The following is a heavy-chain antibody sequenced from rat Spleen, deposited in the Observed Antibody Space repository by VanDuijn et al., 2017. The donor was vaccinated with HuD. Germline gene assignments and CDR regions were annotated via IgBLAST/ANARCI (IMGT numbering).Heavy chain of an antibody. CDR2: IIYDGSST. Sequence: EVQLVESGGGLVQPGNSLKLSCAASGFTFSDYAMAWVRQAPKKGLEWVATIIYDGSSTYYRDSVKGRFTISRDNAKSTLFLQMDSLRSEDTAIYYCARPTTGIPFNYWGQGVMVTVSS. D-gene: IGHD1-9*01. J-gene: IGHJ2*01. V-gene: IGHV5-17*01. CDR3: ARPTTGIPFNY. CDR1: GFTFSDYA.